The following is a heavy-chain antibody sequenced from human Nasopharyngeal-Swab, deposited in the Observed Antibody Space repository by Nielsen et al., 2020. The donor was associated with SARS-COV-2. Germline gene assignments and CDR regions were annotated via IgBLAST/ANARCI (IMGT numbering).Heavy chain of an antibody. J-gene: IGHJ4*02. CDR3: ARVGSVRGFDY. Sequence: GESLKISCAASGFTFSSYAMSWVRQAPGKGLEWVSAISGSGGSTYYADSVKGRFTISRDNSKNTLYLQINSPRAEDTAVYYCARVGSVRGFDYWGQGTLVTVSS. CDR2: ISGSGGST. V-gene: IGHV3-23*01. D-gene: IGHD3-10*01. CDR1: GFTFSSYA.